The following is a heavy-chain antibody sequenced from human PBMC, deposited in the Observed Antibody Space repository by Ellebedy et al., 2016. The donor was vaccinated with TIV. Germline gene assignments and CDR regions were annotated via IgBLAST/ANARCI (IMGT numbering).Heavy chain of an antibody. Sequence: PGGSLRLSCAASGFNFRTYWMNWVRLAPGKGLEWVANIQQDGSETRYVDSVKGRFTISRDNSKDTLFLQMNSLRAEDTAIYFCARDPVGVGPAFDVWGQGTMVTVSS. D-gene: IGHD4-23*01. CDR2: IQQDGSET. V-gene: IGHV3-7*03. CDR1: GFNFRTYW. J-gene: IGHJ3*01. CDR3: ARDPVGVGPAFDV.